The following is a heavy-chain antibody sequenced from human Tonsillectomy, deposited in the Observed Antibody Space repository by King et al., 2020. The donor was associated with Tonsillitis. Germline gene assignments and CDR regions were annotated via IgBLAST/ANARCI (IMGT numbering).Heavy chain of an antibody. V-gene: IGHV4-4*07. J-gene: IGHJ4*02. CDR1: GVSIRCYY. CDR2: IFTSGST. D-gene: IGHD6-13*01. Sequence: QLQESGPGLVKPSETLALTCTVSGVSIRCYYLSWIRQPAGKGLEGIGRIFTSGSTNVHLSLKIRVTMSVDTSKNQFSLKLSSVTAADTAVYYCAREFQSSRPLDYWGQGTLVTVSS. CDR3: AREFQSSRPLDY.